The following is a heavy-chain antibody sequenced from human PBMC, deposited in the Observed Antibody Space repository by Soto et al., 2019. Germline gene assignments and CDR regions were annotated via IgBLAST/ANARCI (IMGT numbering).Heavy chain of an antibody. D-gene: IGHD1-26*01. CDR2: INLGGST. Sequence: PSETLSLTCAVYCGPFSDYYWTWIRQPPGKGLEWIGEINLGGSTNYNPSLKSRVAISVDTSKNQFFLRLSSVAAADTAVYYCARGRVGATNWNWFDPWGQGSLVTVSS. CDR3: ARGRVGATNWNWFDP. J-gene: IGHJ5*02. CDR1: CGPFSDYY. V-gene: IGHV4-34*01.